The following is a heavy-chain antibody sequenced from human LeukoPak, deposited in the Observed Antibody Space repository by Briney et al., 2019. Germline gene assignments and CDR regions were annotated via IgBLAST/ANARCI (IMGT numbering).Heavy chain of an antibody. Sequence: GASVKASCKASGYTFTGYYMHWMRQAPGQGLEWMGRINPNSGGTNYAQKFQGRVTMTRDTSISTAYMELSRLRSDDTAVYYCALNIGYCSSTSCYLNFFDYWGQGTLVTVSS. CDR3: ALNIGYCSSTSCYLNFFDY. D-gene: IGHD2-2*01. CDR1: GYTFTGYY. V-gene: IGHV1-2*06. CDR2: INPNSGGT. J-gene: IGHJ4*02.